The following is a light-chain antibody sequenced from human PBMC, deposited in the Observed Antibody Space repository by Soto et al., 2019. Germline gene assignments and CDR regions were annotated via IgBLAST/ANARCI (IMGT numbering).Light chain of an antibody. CDR2: GAS. Sequence: EIVLTQSPATLSLSPGERATLSCRASQSVSSNLAWYQQKPGQAPRLLIYGASTRATGIPARFSGSGSGTDFTLTISRREPEDFAVYYCHHPKMFGPGNK. CDR3: HHPKM. CDR1: QSVSSN. V-gene: IGKV3D-11*03. J-gene: IGKJ2*01.